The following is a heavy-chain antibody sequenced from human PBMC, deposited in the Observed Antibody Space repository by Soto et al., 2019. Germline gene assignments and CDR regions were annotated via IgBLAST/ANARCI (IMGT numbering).Heavy chain of an antibody. D-gene: IGHD3-9*01. Sequence: EVQLVESGGGLVQPGGSLRLSCVASGFTFSSYSIVWVRQAPGKGLEWVSYIFTTGTTIYYADSVKGRFTVSRDNAKNSLFLLLNSLRAEDTAVCYCARDKDWAFDYWGQGTLVTVSS. J-gene: IGHJ4*02. V-gene: IGHV3-48*03. CDR3: ARDKDWAFDY. CDR2: IFTTGTTI. CDR1: GFTFSSYS.